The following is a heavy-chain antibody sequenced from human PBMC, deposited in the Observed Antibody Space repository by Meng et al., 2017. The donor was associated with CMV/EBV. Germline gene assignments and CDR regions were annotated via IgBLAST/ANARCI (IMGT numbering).Heavy chain of an antibody. V-gene: IGHV3-30*04. CDR1: GVTFSSYA. D-gene: IGHD3-22*01. CDR3: ARGRDYDSSGYYDY. CDR2: ISYNGSNK. Sequence: SLKISCAASGVTFSSYAMYWVRQAPGKGQERVEVISYNGSNKYYADSAKGRFSISRDNSKNTLYLQMNRLRAEDTAVYYCARGRDYDSSGYYDYWGQGTLVTVSS. J-gene: IGHJ4*02.